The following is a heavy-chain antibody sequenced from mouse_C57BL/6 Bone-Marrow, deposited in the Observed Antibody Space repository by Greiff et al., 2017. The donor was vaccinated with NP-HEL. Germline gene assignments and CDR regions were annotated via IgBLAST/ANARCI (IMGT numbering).Heavy chain of an antibody. CDR2: IDPSDSYT. CDR1: GYTFTSYW. J-gene: IGHJ3*01. D-gene: IGHD2-4*01. V-gene: IGHV1-50*01. CDR3: AIYYDYDAWFAY. Sequence: QVQLQQSGAELVKPGASVKLSCKASGYTFTSYWMQWVKQRPGQGLEWIGEIDPSDSYTNYNQKFKGKATLTVDTSSSTAYMQLSSLTSEDSAVYYCAIYYDYDAWFAYWGQGTLVTVSA.